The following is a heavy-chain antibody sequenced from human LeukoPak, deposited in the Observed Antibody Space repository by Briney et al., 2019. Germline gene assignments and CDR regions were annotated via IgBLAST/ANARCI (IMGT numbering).Heavy chain of an antibody. CDR3: ARASWISSADAVL. J-gene: IGHJ4*02. CDR1: GFIFSNYA. Sequence: GGSLRLSCEASGFIFSNYAMSWVRQAPARGLEWVSSLRGDGDTFYADFVKGRFSLSRDGSRNTVYLQLNNLRVDDTAEYYCARASWISSADAVLWGQGTPVTVSS. V-gene: IGHV3-23*01. D-gene: IGHD2-2*03. CDR2: LRGDGDT.